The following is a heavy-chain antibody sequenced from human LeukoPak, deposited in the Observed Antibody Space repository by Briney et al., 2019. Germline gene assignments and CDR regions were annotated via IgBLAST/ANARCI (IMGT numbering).Heavy chain of an antibody. V-gene: IGHV4-39*01. J-gene: IGHJ4*02. Sequence: SETLSLTCTVSGGSISSSIYYWGWIRQPPGKGLEWIGSIYYSGSTYYNPSLKSRVTISVDTSKNQFSLKLSSVTAADTAVYYCARQALYGSGSYLPDYWGQGTLVTVSS. CDR3: ARQALYGSGSYLPDY. CDR2: IYYSGST. D-gene: IGHD3-10*01. CDR1: GGSISSSIYY.